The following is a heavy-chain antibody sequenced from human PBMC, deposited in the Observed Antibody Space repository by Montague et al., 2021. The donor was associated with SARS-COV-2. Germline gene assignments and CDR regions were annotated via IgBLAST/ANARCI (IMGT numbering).Heavy chain of an antibody. Sequence: SETLSLTCTVSGGSMSTVNYYWGWARQTPGKGLDWVGSISYSGATYYNPSLETRVSISRDTSKSQFSLELRSVTAADTAVYYCARERQEVGIYFDPWGHGTLVTVS. CDR2: ISYSGAT. V-gene: IGHV4-39*07. D-gene: IGHD1-1*01. J-gene: IGHJ5*02. CDR3: ARERQEVGIYFDP. CDR1: GGSMSTVNYY.